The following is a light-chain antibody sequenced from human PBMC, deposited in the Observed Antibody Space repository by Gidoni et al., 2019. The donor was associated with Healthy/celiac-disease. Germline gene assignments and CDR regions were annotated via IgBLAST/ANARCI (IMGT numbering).Light chain of an antibody. V-gene: IGLV2-23*01. CDR1: SSDVGSYNL. J-gene: IGLJ3*02. CDR2: EGS. CDR3: CSYAGSSSWV. Sequence: QSALTQHDSVSGSPGQSITISCTGTSSDVGSYNLVSWYQQHPGKAPKLMIYEGSKRPSGGSNRFSGSKSGNTASLTISGLQAEDEADYYCCSYAGSSSWVFGGGTKLTVL.